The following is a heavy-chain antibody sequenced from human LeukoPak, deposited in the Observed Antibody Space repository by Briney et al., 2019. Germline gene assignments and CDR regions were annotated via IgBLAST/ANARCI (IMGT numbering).Heavy chain of an antibody. D-gene: IGHD3-10*02. V-gene: IGHV3-7*01. CDR1: GFTFSSYW. CDR3: AELGITMIGGV. CDR2: IKQDGSEK. J-gene: IGHJ6*04. Sequence: GGSLRLSCAASGFTFSSYWMSWGGQAPGKGLEGVANIKQDGSEKYYVDSVKGRFTISRDNAKNSLYLQMNSLRAEDTAVYYCAELGITMIGGVWGKGTTVTISS.